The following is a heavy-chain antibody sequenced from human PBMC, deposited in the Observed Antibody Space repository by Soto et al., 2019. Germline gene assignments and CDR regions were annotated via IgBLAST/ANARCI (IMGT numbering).Heavy chain of an antibody. CDR1: GSTFNTYG. CDR2: ISGYCGNS. J-gene: IGHJ4*02. D-gene: IGHD2-8*01. CDR3: ARGARASYMLLPFDN. V-gene: IGHV1-18*04. Sequence: ASVKVSCKTSGSTFNTYGISWVRQAPGQGLEWMGWISGYCGNSDYSQKFQGRVTMTTDTSTRIAYMELRGLTSEDTAVYDCARGARASYMLLPFDNWGQGTMVTVSS.